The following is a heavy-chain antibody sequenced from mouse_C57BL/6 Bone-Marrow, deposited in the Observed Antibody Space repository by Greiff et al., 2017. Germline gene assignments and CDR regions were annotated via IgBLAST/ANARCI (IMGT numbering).Heavy chain of an antibody. Sequence: EVQLQQSGAELVRPGASVKLSCTASGFNIKDDYMHWVKQRPEQGLEWIGWIDPENGDTEYASKFQGKATITADTSSNTAYLQLSSLTSEDTAVYYCTTTDDFDYWGQGTTLTVSS. V-gene: IGHV14-4*01. CDR1: GFNIKDDY. J-gene: IGHJ2*01. CDR2: IDPENGDT. CDR3: TTTDDFDY. D-gene: IGHD1-1*01.